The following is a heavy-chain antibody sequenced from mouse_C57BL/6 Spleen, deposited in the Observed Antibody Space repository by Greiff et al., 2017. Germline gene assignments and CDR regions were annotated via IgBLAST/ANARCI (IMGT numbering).Heavy chain of an antibody. CDR2: IYPGDGDT. V-gene: IGHV1-82*01. Sequence: SGPELVKPGASVKISCKASGYAFSSSWMNWVKQRPGKGLEWIGRIYPGDGDTNYNGKFKGKATLTADKSSSTAYMQLSSLTSEDSAVYFCARGAQAYFDYWGQGTTLTVSS. CDR3: ARGAQAYFDY. D-gene: IGHD3-2*02. J-gene: IGHJ2*01. CDR1: GYAFSSSW.